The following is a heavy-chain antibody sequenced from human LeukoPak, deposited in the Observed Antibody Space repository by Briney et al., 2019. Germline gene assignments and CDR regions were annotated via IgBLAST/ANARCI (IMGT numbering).Heavy chain of an antibody. D-gene: IGHD3-3*01. Sequence: PSQTLSLTCTVSGGSISSGGYYWSWIRQHPGKGLEWIGYIYYSGSTYYNPSLKSRVTISVDTSKNQSSLKLSSVTAADTAVYYCARAYDFWSGYDPGFDYWGQGTLVTVSS. V-gene: IGHV4-31*03. CDR1: GGSISSGGYY. J-gene: IGHJ4*02. CDR3: ARAYDFWSGYDPGFDY. CDR2: IYYSGST.